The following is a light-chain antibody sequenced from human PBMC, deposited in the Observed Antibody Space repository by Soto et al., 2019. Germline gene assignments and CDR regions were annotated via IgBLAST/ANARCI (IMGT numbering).Light chain of an antibody. CDR1: QSVFSS. J-gene: IGKJ1*01. Sequence: EIVMTQSPATLSVSPGERATLSCRASQSVFSSLAWYQQKPGQAPRLLIYGAATRATGIPARFSGSGSGTEFTLTINSLQSEDFAVYYCQQYHNWPAFGQGTKLEI. V-gene: IGKV3-15*01. CDR2: GAA. CDR3: QQYHNWPA.